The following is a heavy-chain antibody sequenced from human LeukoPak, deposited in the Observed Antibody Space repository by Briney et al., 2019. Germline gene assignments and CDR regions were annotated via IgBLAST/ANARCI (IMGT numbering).Heavy chain of an antibody. CDR1: GFTFSSYD. D-gene: IGHD3-22*01. V-gene: IGHV3-13*01. J-gene: IGHJ5*02. Sequence: PGGSLRLSCAASGFTFSSYDMHWVRQATGKGLEWVSVIGTAGDTYYPGSVKGRFTISRENAKNSLYLQMNSLRAGDTAVYYCARDLGQYYDTSDNWFDPWGQGTLVTVSS. CDR3: ARDLGQYYDTSDNWFDP. CDR2: IGTAGDT.